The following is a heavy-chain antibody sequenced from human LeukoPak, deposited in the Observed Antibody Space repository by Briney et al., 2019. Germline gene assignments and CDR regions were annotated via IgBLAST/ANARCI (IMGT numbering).Heavy chain of an antibody. Sequence: SETLSLTCTVSGGSISRYYWSWIRQPPGKGLEWIGYIYYSGSTNYNPSLKSRVTISVDTSKNQFSLKLSSVTAADTAVYYCASYSGYAGYFDYWGQGTLVTVSS. D-gene: IGHD5-12*01. CDR1: GGSISRYY. V-gene: IGHV4-59*01. J-gene: IGHJ4*02. CDR3: ASYSGYAGYFDY. CDR2: IYYSGST.